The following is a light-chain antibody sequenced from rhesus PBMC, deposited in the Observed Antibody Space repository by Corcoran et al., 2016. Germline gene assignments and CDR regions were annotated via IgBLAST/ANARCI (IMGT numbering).Light chain of an antibody. Sequence: EIVMTQSPATLSLSPGETATIPCRTSQRVSSKLAWYQQKPGQAPRLLNYGASSRATGLPDRFSGSGSGTDFTLTISSLEPEDFAVYSCQETSNLFTFGPGTKLDIK. V-gene: IGKV3-31*02. CDR3: QETSNLFT. J-gene: IGKJ3*01. CDR2: GAS. CDR1: QRVSSK.